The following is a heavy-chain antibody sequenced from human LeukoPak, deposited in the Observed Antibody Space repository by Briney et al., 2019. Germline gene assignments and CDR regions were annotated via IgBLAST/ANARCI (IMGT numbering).Heavy chain of an antibody. J-gene: IGHJ2*01. CDR3: AKPAAGYCSGVPCYRYFDL. D-gene: IGHD2-15*01. CDR1: GFIFSSSV. CDR2: ITGSGATL. V-gene: IGHV3-23*01. Sequence: GGSLRLSCAASGFIFSSSVMSWVRQAPGKGVEWVSTITGSGATLYYADSVRGRFTISRDNSKNMQYLQMNSLSADDTAVYYCAKPAAGYCSGVPCYRYFDLWGRGTLVTVSS.